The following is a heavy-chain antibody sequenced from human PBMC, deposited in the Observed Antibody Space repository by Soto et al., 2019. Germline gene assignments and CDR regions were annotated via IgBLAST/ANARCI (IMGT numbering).Heavy chain of an antibody. D-gene: IGHD1-26*01. CDR3: TRDDSGLGIDY. CDR2: IPSDGRDV. V-gene: IGHV3-74*01. J-gene: IGHJ4*02. CDR1: GFNFRDFW. Sequence: GGSLRLSCEASGFNFRDFWMHWVRQPPGKGPEWVSNIPSDGRDVSYADSVRGRFTISRDDARNTLYLQMSDLRVEDTAIYYCTRDDSGLGIDYWGQGTQVTSPQ.